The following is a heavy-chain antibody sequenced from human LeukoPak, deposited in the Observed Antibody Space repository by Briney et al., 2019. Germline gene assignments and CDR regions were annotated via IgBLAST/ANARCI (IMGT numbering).Heavy chain of an antibody. D-gene: IGHD6-19*01. J-gene: IGHJ6*03. CDR1: GGSFSGYY. Sequence: PSETLSLTCAVYGGSFSGYYWSWIRQPPGKGLEWIGEINHSGSTNYNPSLKSRVTISVDTSKNQFSLKLSSVTAADTAVYYCARGRKVPIAVAGNYYYYYYMDVWGKGTTVTVSS. V-gene: IGHV4-34*01. CDR3: ARGRKVPIAVAGNYYYYYYMDV. CDR2: INHSGST.